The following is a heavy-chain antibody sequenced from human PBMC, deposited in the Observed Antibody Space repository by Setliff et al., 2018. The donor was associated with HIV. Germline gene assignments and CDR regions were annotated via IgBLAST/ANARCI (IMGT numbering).Heavy chain of an antibody. J-gene: IGHJ4*02. Sequence: PGGSLRLSCAASGFTFNAYEMNWVRQAPGKGLEWISYISTSGTTTSYADSVKARFTISRDNANNSLYLQMNNLRAEDTAVYYCAREGGSYRRGYYFDYWGQGMLVTVSS. CDR3: AREGGSYRRGYYFDY. CDR2: ISTSGTTT. D-gene: IGHD1-26*01. CDR1: GFTFNAYE. V-gene: IGHV3-48*03.